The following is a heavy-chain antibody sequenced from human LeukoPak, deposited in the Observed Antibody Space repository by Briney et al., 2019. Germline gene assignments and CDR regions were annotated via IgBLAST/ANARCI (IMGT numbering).Heavy chain of an antibody. Sequence: GGSLRLSCAASGFTFSSYGMHWVRQAPGKGLEWVAVISYDGSNKYYADSVKGRFTISRDNSKNTLYLQMNSLRAEDTAVYYCARGTHGDYGDWFDPWGQGTLVTVSS. V-gene: IGHV3-30*03. CDR3: ARGTHGDYGDWFDP. CDR1: GFTFSSYG. CDR2: ISYDGSNK. J-gene: IGHJ5*02. D-gene: IGHD4-17*01.